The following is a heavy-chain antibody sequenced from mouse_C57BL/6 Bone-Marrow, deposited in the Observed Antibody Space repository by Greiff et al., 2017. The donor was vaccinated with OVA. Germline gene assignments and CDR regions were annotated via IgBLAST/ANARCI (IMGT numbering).Heavy chain of an antibody. CDR2: INPNNGGT. V-gene: IGHV1-18*01. J-gene: IGHJ2*01. CDR1: GYTFTDYN. CDR3: ARSVGYGSSYGYFDY. D-gene: IGHD1-1*01. Sequence: VQLKQSGPELVKPGASVKIPCKASGYTFTDYNMDWVKQSHGKSLEWIGDINPNNGGTIYNQKFKGKATLTVDKSSSTAYMELRSLTSEDTAVYYCARSVGYGSSYGYFDYWGQGTTLTVSS.